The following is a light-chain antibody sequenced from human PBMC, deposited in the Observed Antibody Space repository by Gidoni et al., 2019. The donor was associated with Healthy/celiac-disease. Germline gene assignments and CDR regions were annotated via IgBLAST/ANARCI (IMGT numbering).Light chain of an antibody. V-gene: IGLV1-40*01. CDR2: GNS. CDR3: QSYDSSLSGV. Sequence: QSVLTQPPSVSGAPRQRVPISCTGSSSNIGAGYDVHWYQQLPGTAPKLLIYGNSNRPAGVPDRFSGSKSGTSASLAITGLQAEDEADYYCQSYDSSLSGVFGGGTKLTVL. CDR1: SSNIGAGYD. J-gene: IGLJ3*02.